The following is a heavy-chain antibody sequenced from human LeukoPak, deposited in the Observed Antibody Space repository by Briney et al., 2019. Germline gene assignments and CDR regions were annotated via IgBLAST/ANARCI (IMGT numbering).Heavy chain of an antibody. J-gene: IGHJ5*02. D-gene: IGHD2-15*01. V-gene: IGHV3-21*01. CDR2: ISTSSSYI. Sequence: GGSLRLSCAASGFTLSSYTMNWVRQAPGKGLEWVSSISTSSSYIYYADSVKGRFTISRDNAGNSLYLQMNTLRAEDTAVYSCARGADGVSSNSRGWFDPWGQGTLVTVSS. CDR3: ARGADGVSSNSRGWFDP. CDR1: GFTLSSYT.